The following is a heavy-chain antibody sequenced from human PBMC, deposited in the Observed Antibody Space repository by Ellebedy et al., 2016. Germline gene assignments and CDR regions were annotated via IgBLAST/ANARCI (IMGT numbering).Heavy chain of an antibody. D-gene: IGHD4-17*01. CDR2: ISRTDDST. CDR1: GFDFTSYS. J-gene: IGHJ4*02. Sequence: GESLKISXAASGFDFTSYSLDWVRQAPGQGLQWVSGISRTDDSTYYADSVKGRFTISRDDPKNTLYLQMNNLRVEDTAVYYCAKDRDDDGDYVFDSWGQGTLVTVSS. CDR3: AKDRDDDGDYVFDS. V-gene: IGHV3-23*01.